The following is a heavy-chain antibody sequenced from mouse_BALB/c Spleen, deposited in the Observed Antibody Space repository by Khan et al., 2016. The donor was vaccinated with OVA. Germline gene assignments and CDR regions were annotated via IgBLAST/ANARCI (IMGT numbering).Heavy chain of an antibody. CDR3: ASHLTGSFDY. V-gene: IGHV5-6*02. Sequence: EVMLVESGGDLVKPGGSLKLSCAAPGFTFSSYSMSWVRQTPDKRLEWVASISSGGDYTYYPDSVKGRFTISRDNADNALYLQMSSLRSEDTAMYYCASHLTGSFDYWGQGTLVTVSA. J-gene: IGHJ3*01. D-gene: IGHD4-1*01. CDR1: GFTFSSYS. CDR2: ISSGGDYT.